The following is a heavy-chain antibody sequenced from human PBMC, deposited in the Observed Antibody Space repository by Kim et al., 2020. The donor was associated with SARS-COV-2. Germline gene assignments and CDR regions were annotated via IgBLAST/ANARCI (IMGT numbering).Heavy chain of an antibody. CDR1: GFTFSSYA. J-gene: IGHJ6*02. CDR3: AREGREGNYYDSSGYYPYYYYGMDV. V-gene: IGHV3-30*04. D-gene: IGHD3-22*01. CDR2: ISYDGSNK. Sequence: GGSLRLSCAASGFTFSSYAMHWVRQAPGKGLEWVAVISYDGSNKYYADSVKGRFTISRDNSKNTLYLQMNSLRAEDTAVYYCAREGREGNYYDSSGYYPYYYYGMDVWGQGTTVTVSS.